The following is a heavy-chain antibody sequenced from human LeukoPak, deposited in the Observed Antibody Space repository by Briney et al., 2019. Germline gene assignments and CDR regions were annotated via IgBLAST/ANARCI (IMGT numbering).Heavy chain of an antibody. CDR3: AKEHTNAMDYFHY. CDR2: ISYDGSNK. V-gene: IGHV3-30-3*02. CDR1: GFTFSSYA. D-gene: IGHD2-8*01. Sequence: PGGSLRLSCAASGFTFSSYAMHWVRQAPGKGLEWVAVISYDGSNKYYADSVKGRFTISRDNSKNTLYLQMNSLRAEDTAVYYCAKEHTNAMDYFHYWGQGTLVTVSS. J-gene: IGHJ4*02.